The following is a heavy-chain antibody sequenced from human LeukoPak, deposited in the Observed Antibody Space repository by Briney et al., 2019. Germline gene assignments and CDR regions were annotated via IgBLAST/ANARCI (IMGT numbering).Heavy chain of an antibody. Sequence: GGSLRLSCAASGFTFSSYGMHWVRQAPGKGLEWVAVISYDGSNKYYADSVKGRFTISRDNSKNTLYLQMNSLRTEDTAVYYCATYYGSGSYSNNLIDYWGQGTLVTVSS. CDR2: ISYDGSNK. D-gene: IGHD3-10*01. CDR3: ATYYGSGSYSNNLIDY. J-gene: IGHJ4*02. CDR1: GFTFSSYG. V-gene: IGHV3-30*03.